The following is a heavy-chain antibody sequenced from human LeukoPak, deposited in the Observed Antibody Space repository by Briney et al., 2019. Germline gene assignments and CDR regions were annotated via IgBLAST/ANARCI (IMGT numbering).Heavy chain of an antibody. CDR3: ARDIGESSSSVGGSYYYGMDV. CDR2: INPSGGSA. D-gene: IGHD6-6*01. Sequence: ASVKVSCKASGYTFTRYYMHWVRQAPGQGLEWMGVINPSGGSATHAQKFQGRVTMTRDTSTSIVYMELSSLRSEDTAVYYCARDIGESSSSVGGSYYYGMDVWGQGTTVSVSS. CDR1: GYTFTRYY. J-gene: IGHJ6*02. V-gene: IGHV1-46*01.